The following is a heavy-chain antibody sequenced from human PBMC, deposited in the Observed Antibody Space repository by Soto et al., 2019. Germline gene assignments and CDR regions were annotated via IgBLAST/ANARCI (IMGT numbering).Heavy chain of an antibody. Sequence: GSLRLSCAASGFTFSTFWMDWVRQAPGKGLEWVAKIKEDGSEKYYADSVKGRLIISRDNARNSVYLQMNSLRAEDTAVYYCARVRPGNYRDYWGQGTLVTVSS. D-gene: IGHD3-10*01. V-gene: IGHV3-7*03. CDR3: ARVRPGNYRDY. J-gene: IGHJ4*02. CDR1: GFTFSTFW. CDR2: IKEDGSEK.